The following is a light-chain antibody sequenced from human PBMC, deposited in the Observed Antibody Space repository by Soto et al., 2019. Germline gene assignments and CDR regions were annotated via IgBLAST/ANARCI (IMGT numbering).Light chain of an antibody. CDR1: QSVRRSF. J-gene: IGKJ2*01. CDR3: QQYDSSARA. Sequence: ELALTQSPGTLPLSPGERTTLSCRASQSVRRSFVAWYQQKPVQAPRHLLYAASSRATGIPDRVSGSGSGRDFSLTISGLEPEGFEVYDWQQYDSSARAFGKGSKVEIK. V-gene: IGKV3-20*01. CDR2: AAS.